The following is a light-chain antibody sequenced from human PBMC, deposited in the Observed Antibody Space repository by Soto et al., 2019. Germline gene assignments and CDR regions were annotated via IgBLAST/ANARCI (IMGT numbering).Light chain of an antibody. V-gene: IGKV1-39*01. Sequence: DIQMTQSPSSLSASVGDRVTITCRASQRISNSLNWYQQKPGKAPDLLIYAASNLQSGVPSRFSGSGSGTDFTLTISSLQPEDFATYYCQQSYSSPQMYTFGQGTKVDIK. CDR1: QRISNS. J-gene: IGKJ2*01. CDR3: QQSYSSPQMYT. CDR2: AAS.